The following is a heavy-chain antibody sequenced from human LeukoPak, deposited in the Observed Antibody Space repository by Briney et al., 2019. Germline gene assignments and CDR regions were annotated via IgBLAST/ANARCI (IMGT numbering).Heavy chain of an antibody. CDR1: EFTFRTYA. Sequence: GGSLRLSCAASEFTFRTYAMSWVRQAPGKGLEWVSTISGSGYRKYYADSVKGRFTISRDNSKNTLYLQMNSLRAEDTAVYYCAKDLGRIVGATFDYWGQGTLVTVSS. CDR2: ISGSGYRK. J-gene: IGHJ4*02. V-gene: IGHV3-23*01. D-gene: IGHD1-26*01. CDR3: AKDLGRIVGATFDY.